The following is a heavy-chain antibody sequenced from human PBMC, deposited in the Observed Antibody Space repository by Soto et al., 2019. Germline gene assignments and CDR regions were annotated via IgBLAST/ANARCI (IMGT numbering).Heavy chain of an antibody. CDR3: VSLLHASRYVDL. D-gene: IGHD2-2*01. V-gene: IGHV2-5*02. J-gene: IGHJ4*02. Sequence: QITLKESGPTLVKPTQTLTLTCTFSGFSLTTPGGGVGWIRQPPGKALELLALIYWDDDDRYSPSLRSRLTIASDYSNNEVVPAITDMDPVDTAKYYSVSLLHASRYVDLWGQGTLVTVS. CDR2: IYWDDDD. CDR1: GFSLTTPGGG.